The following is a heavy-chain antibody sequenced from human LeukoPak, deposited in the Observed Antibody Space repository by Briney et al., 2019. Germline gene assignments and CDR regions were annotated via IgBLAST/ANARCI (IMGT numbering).Heavy chain of an antibody. V-gene: IGHV3-23*01. CDR1: GFTFSSYD. Sequence: GGSLRLSCAASGFTFSSYDMSWVRQAPGKGLEWVAGISGSGGSTYYGDSVKGRFTISRDNSKNTLYLQMNSLRAEDTAVYYCANDPYCGGDCYYDYWGQGTLVTVSS. CDR2: ISGSGGST. CDR3: ANDPYCGGDCYYDY. D-gene: IGHD2-21*02. J-gene: IGHJ4*02.